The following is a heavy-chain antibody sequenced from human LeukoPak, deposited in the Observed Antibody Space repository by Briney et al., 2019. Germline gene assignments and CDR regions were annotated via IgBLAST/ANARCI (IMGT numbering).Heavy chain of an antibody. V-gene: IGHV4-4*07. J-gene: IGHJ4*02. D-gene: IGHD3-22*01. CDR1: GGSISGYY. CDR3: ARDGYYYDSTGYSGDY. Sequence: PSETLSLTCTVSGGSISGYYWSWIRQPAGKGLEWIGRIYTSGSTNYNPSLKSRVTMSVDTSKNQFSVKLSSVTAADTAVYYCARDGYYYDSTGYSGDYWGQGTLVTVSS. CDR2: IYTSGST.